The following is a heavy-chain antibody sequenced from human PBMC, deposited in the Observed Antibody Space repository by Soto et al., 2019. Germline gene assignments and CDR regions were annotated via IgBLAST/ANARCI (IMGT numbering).Heavy chain of an antibody. CDR2: ISYDGSNK. J-gene: IGHJ4*02. CDR3: ARDPFMNYDQLDY. Sequence: QVQLVESGGGVVQPGRSLRLSCAASGFTFSSYAMHWVRQAPGKGLEWVAVISYDGSNKYYADSVKGRFTISRDNSKNTLYLQMNSLRAEDTAVYYCARDPFMNYDQLDYWGQGTLVTVSS. D-gene: IGHD3-3*01. V-gene: IGHV3-30-3*01. CDR1: GFTFSSYA.